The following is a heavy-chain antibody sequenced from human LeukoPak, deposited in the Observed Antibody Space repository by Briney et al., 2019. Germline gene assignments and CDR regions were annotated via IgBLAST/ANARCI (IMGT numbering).Heavy chain of an antibody. J-gene: IGHJ4*02. CDR2: ISGRGGST. D-gene: IGHD3-22*01. CDR3: AKGLVVNYYDSSGYYSPDY. Sequence: PGGSLRLSCAASGFTFSSYAMSWVRQAPGQGLEWVSAISGRGGSTYYADSVKGRFTISRDNSKNTLYLQMNSLRAEDTAVYYCAKGLVVNYYDSSGYYSPDYWGQGTLVTVSS. V-gene: IGHV3-23*01. CDR1: GFTFSSYA.